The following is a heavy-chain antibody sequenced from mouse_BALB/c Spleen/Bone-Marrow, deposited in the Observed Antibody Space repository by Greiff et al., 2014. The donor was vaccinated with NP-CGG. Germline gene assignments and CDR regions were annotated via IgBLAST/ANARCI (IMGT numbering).Heavy chain of an antibody. V-gene: IGHV7-3*02. J-gene: IGHJ2*01. CDR2: IRNKANGYTT. Sequence: EVKLMESGGGLVQPGGSLRLSCTTSGFTFTDYFMTRVRQPPGKALEWLGFIRNKANGYTTEYNPSVKGRFTISRDTSQGILYLQMNTLRAEDSAIYFCARDYSGYFDFWGQGTTLTVSS. D-gene: IGHD5-1*01. CDR1: GFTFTDYF. CDR3: ARDYSGYFDF.